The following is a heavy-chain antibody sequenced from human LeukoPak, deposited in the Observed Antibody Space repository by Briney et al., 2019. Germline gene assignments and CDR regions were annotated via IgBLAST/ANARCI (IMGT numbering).Heavy chain of an antibody. CDR3: ASWGYYDSSGIFDY. J-gene: IGHJ4*02. CDR1: GXXFXGXY. Sequence: SXXXSXXCAXXGXXFXGXYXXWXRQPPGKGLEWXGEINHSGSTNYNPSLKSRVTISVDTSKNQFSLKLSSVTAADTAVYYCASWGYYDSSGIFDYWGQGTLVTVSS. CDR2: INHSGST. D-gene: IGHD3-22*01. V-gene: IGHV4-34*01.